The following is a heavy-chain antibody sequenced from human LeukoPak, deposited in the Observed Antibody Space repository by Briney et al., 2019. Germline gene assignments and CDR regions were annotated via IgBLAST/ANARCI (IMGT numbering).Heavy chain of an antibody. CDR1: GGTFSSYA. CDR3: ARDQIVVVPAAMNGAFDI. J-gene: IGHJ3*02. V-gene: IGHV1-69*05. D-gene: IGHD2-2*01. CDR2: IIPIFGTA. Sequence: GASVTVSCKASGGTFSSYAISWVRQAPGQGREWVGRIIPIFGTANYAQKSQGRLTITTDESTSTAYMELSSLRSKDTAVYYCARDQIVVVPAAMNGAFDIWGQGTMVTVSS.